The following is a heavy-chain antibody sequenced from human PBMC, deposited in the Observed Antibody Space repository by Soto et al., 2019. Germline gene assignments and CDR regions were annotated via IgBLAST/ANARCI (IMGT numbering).Heavy chain of an antibody. CDR2: IYYSGST. Sequence: PSETLSLTCTVSGGSISSSSYYWGWIRQPPGKGLEWIGSIYYSGSTYYSPSLKSRVTISVDTSKNQFSLKLSSVTAADTAVYYCARQGPLLLWFGELFHSGAYGMDVWGQGTTVTVSS. CDR3: ARQGPLLLWFGELFHSGAYGMDV. V-gene: IGHV4-39*01. J-gene: IGHJ6*02. CDR1: GGSISSSSYY. D-gene: IGHD3-10*01.